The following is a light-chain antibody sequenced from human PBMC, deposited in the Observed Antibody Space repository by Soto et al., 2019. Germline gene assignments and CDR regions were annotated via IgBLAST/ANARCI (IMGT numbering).Light chain of an antibody. Sequence: EIGLTQSPGTLSLSPGERATLSCRASQSVGSSYLAWYQQKPGQTPRLLIYGASSRATGIPDRFSGSGSGTDFTLTISRLETEDFAVYYCQHFDTSPYNFGQGTKLEI. CDR3: QHFDTSPYN. CDR2: GAS. V-gene: IGKV3-20*01. CDR1: QSVGSSY. J-gene: IGKJ2*01.